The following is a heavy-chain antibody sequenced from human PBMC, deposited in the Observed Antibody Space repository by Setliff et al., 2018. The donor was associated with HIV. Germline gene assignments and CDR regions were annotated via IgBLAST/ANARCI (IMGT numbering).Heavy chain of an antibody. CDR3: ARDFGGSARAGSTRWFDP. D-gene: IGHD3-16*01. Sequence: SETLSLTCTVSGGSISSHYWSWIRQPPGKGLEWIGSIHYSGSTNYNPSLKSRVTISVDTSKNQFSLKLSSVTAADTALYYCARDFGGSARAGSTRWFDPWGQGTLVTVSS. J-gene: IGHJ5*02. CDR2: IHYSGST. V-gene: IGHV4-59*11. CDR1: GGSISSHY.